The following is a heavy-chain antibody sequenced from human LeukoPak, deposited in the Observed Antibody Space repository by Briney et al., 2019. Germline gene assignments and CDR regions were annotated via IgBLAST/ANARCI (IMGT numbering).Heavy chain of an antibody. Sequence: SETLSLTCTVSGGSISSGNYHWNWIRQPPGKGLEWIGYIYYSGYTYYNPSLKSRVNISVEKSKNQFSLKLTSVTAADTAVYYCARRGIAARKAYNWFDPWGQGTLVTVSS. D-gene: IGHD6-6*01. CDR3: ARRGIAARKAYNWFDP. J-gene: IGHJ5*02. V-gene: IGHV4-30-4*01. CDR1: GGSISSGNYH. CDR2: IYYSGYT.